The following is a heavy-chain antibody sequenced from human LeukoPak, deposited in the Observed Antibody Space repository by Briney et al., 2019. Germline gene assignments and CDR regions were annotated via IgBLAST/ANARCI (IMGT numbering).Heavy chain of an antibody. V-gene: IGHV4-38-2*01. CDR2: IYDSGNT. Sequence: PSETLSLTCGVSGSSISSDYFWGWIRQPPGKGLEWVGSIYDSGNTYYNPSLKSRVSISVDTSKNQFSLKMSSVTAADTAVYYCARGFNSDILTAYSPWGQGTLVTVPS. CDR3: ARGFNSDILTAYSP. CDR1: GSSISSDYF. J-gene: IGHJ5*02. D-gene: IGHD3-9*01.